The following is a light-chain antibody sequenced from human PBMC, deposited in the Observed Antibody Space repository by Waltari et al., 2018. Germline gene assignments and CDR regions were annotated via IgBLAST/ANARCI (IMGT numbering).Light chain of an antibody. Sequence: EIMLTQSPGTLSLSQGERATLSCRASQSIGIYLAWYQQRPGQAPWLLIYGASNRATGIPDRFSGSGSGTDFSLTISRLDPEDFAVYYCQHYVRLPVTFGHGTKVEIK. J-gene: IGKJ1*01. V-gene: IGKV3-20*01. CDR2: GAS. CDR3: QHYVRLPVT. CDR1: QSIGIY.